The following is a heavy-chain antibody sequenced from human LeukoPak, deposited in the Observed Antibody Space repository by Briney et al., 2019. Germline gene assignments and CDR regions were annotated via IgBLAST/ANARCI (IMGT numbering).Heavy chain of an antibody. J-gene: IGHJ4*02. V-gene: IGHV3-7*01. Sequence: GGSLRLSCAASGFSFDDYWMSWVRQAPGKGLEWVANIKKDGSEKYYVDSVKGRFTTSRDNAKNSLYLQMNSLRAEDSAVYYCAREGYCSGGSCYYKYWGQGTLVTVSS. CDR1: GFSFDDYW. CDR2: IKKDGSEK. D-gene: IGHD2-15*01. CDR3: AREGYCSGGSCYYKY.